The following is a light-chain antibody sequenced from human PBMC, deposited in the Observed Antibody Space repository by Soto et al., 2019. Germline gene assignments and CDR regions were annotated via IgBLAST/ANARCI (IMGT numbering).Light chain of an antibody. Sequence: DIVMTQSPDSLAVSLGERATINCKSSQSVLYSSNNENYLAWYQQKPGRPPKLLIYWASTRESGVPDRFSGSGSGTDFTLTISNLQAEDVAVYYCQQYYSPPQFTFGQGPKLEIK. V-gene: IGKV4-1*01. CDR1: QSVLYSSNNENY. CDR2: WAS. CDR3: QQYYSPPQFT. J-gene: IGKJ2*01.